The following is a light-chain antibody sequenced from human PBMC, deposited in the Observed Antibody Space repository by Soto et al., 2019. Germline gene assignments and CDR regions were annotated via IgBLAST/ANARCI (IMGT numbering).Light chain of an antibody. V-gene: IGLV2-14*01. CDR2: EVS. CDR1: SSDVGGYNY. J-gene: IGLJ3*02. CDR3: SSYTTSTSWV. Sequence: QSALTQAASVSGSPGQSITISCTGTSSDVGGYNYVSWYQQHPGKVPKLMIYEVSNRPSGVSNRFSGAKSGNTASLTISGLQAEDESDYYCSSYTTSTSWVFGGGTKLTVL.